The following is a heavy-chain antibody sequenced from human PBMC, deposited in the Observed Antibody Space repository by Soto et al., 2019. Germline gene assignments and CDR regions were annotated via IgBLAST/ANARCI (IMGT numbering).Heavy chain of an antibody. CDR1: GGSISSSSYY. CDR2: IYYSGST. Sequence: QLQLQESGPGLVKPSETLSLTCTVSGGSISSSSYYWGWIRQPPGKGLEWIGSIYYSGSTYYNPSLKSRVTISVDTSKNQFSLKLSSVTAADTAVYYCARPWAGMITGFDPWGQGTLVTVSS. V-gene: IGHV4-39*01. J-gene: IGHJ5*02. D-gene: IGHD3-16*01. CDR3: ARPWAGMITGFDP.